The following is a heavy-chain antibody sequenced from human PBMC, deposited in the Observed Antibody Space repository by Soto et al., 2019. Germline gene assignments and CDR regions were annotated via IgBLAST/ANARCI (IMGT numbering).Heavy chain of an antibody. CDR2: INVDNGNT. J-gene: IGHJ4*02. CDR3: ARHLGHYYFDY. CDR1: GYTFINSG. D-gene: IGHD3-16*01. V-gene: IGHV1-3*01. Sequence: QVHLGQSGAEVKQPGASLKGPCKASGYTFINSGLHWVHQAPGQRLEWLGWINVDNGNTRYSQQLQGRVNFTRETSASTVYMELSSLRSEDTALYFCARHLGHYYFDYWCKGTQVTVSS.